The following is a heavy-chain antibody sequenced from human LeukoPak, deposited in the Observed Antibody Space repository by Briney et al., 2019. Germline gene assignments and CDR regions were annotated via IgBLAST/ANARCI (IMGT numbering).Heavy chain of an antibody. V-gene: IGHV1-2*02. CDR2: INPNSGGT. D-gene: IGHD1-20*01. Sequence: ASVKVSCKASGYTFTSYYMHWVRQAPGQGLEWMGWINPNSGGTNYAQKFQGRVTMTRDTSISTAYMELSRLRSDDTAVYYCARGYNWNDPFDYWGQGTLVTVSS. CDR1: GYTFTSYY. J-gene: IGHJ4*02. CDR3: ARGYNWNDPFDY.